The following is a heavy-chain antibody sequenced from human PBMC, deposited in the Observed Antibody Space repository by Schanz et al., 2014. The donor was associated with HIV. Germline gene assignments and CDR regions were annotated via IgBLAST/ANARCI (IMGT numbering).Heavy chain of an antibody. Sequence: VQLVESGGGFVQPGGSLRLSCAASGFTFTRNAVSWVRQAPGKGLEWVSGISGSAISTYYADSVKGRFTISRDNSKNTLYLQMTTLRTEDTAVYYCAKPEYDSRGNSQSHFDSWGQGTLVTVSS. CDR2: ISGSAIST. D-gene: IGHD3-22*01. CDR1: GFTFTRNA. V-gene: IGHV3-23*04. J-gene: IGHJ4*02. CDR3: AKPEYDSRGNSQSHFDS.